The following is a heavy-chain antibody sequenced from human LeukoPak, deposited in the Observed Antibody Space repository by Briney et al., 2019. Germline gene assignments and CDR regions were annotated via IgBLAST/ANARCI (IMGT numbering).Heavy chain of an antibody. D-gene: IGHD1-7*01. CDR2: ISSSSSYI. J-gene: IGHJ4*02. V-gene: IGHV3-21*01. CDR1: GFTFSSYS. Sequence: GGSLRLSCAASGFTFSSYSMNWVRQAPGKGLEWVSSISSSSSYIYYADSVKGRFTISRDNAKNSLYLQMNSLRAEDTAVYYCAREAPYNWNYRYFDYWGQGTLVTVSS. CDR3: AREAPYNWNYRYFDY.